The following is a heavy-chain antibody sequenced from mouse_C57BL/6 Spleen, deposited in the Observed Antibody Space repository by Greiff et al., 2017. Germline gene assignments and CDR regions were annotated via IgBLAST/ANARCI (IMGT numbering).Heavy chain of an antibody. J-gene: IGHJ1*03. CDR2: IWSGGST. CDR1: GFSLTSYG. CDR3: ARMISHHYYGSSCWYFDV. Sequence: QVQLKQSGPGLVQPSQSLSITCTVSGFSLTSYGVHWVRQSPGKGLEWLGVIWSGGSTDYNAAFISRLSISKDNSKSQVFFKMNSLQADDTAIYYCARMISHHYYGSSCWYFDVWGTGTTVTVSS. V-gene: IGHV2-2*01. D-gene: IGHD1-1*01.